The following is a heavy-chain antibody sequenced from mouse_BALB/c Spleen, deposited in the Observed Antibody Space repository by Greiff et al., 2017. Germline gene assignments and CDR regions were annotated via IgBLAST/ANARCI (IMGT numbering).Heavy chain of an antibody. CDR3: TRDRGRYAMDY. Sequence: EVMLVESGGGLVKPGGSLKLSCAASGFTFSSYTMSWVRQTPEKRLEWVATISSGGSYTYYPDSVKGRFTISRDNAKNTLYLQMSSLKSEDTAMYYCTRDRGRYAMDYWGQGTSVTVSS. CDR2: ISSGGSYT. D-gene: IGHD3-3*01. J-gene: IGHJ4*01. CDR1: GFTFSSYT. V-gene: IGHV5-6-4*01.